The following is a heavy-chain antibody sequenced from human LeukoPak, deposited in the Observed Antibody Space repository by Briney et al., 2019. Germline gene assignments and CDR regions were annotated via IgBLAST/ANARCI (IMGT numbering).Heavy chain of an antibody. CDR3: ARVPPTIVSRWFDP. Sequence: PSETLSLTCAVYGGSFSGYYWSWIRQPPGKGLEWIGEINHSGSTYYNPSLKSRVAMSVDTSKNQFSLKLNSVTAADTAVYYCARVPPTIVSRWFDPWGQGTLVTVSS. CDR1: GGSFSGYY. D-gene: IGHD3-22*01. J-gene: IGHJ5*02. V-gene: IGHV4-34*01. CDR2: INHSGST.